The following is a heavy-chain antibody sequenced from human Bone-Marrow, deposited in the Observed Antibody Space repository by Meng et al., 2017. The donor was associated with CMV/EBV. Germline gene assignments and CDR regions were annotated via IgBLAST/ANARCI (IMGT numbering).Heavy chain of an antibody. V-gene: IGHV3-72*01. CDR1: GFTFSDHY. J-gene: IGHJ4*02. CDR2: TRNKANSYTT. D-gene: IGHD6-6*01. Sequence: GESLKISCAASGFTFSDHYMDWVRQAPGKGLEWVGRTRNKANSYTTEYAASVKGRVTISRDDSKNSLYLQMNSLKTEDTAVYYCVRGSSSLRDFDYWGQGTLVTVS. CDR3: VRGSSSLRDFDY.